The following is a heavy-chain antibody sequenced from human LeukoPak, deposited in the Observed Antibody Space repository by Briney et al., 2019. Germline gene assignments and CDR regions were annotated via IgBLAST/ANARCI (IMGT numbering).Heavy chain of an antibody. D-gene: IGHD3-22*01. CDR1: GYSFTSYW. Sequence: GESLKISCKGSGYSFTSYWIGWVRQMPGKGLELMGIIYPGDSDTRYSPSFQGQVTISADKSISTAYLQWSSLKASDTAMYYCARAYLDYDSSGYYRDFDYWGQGTLVTVSS. CDR2: IYPGDSDT. CDR3: ARAYLDYDSSGYYRDFDY. J-gene: IGHJ4*02. V-gene: IGHV5-51*01.